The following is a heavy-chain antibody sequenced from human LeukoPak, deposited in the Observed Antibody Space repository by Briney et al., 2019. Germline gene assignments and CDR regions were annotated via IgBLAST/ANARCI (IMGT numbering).Heavy chain of an antibody. CDR2: IKQDGSEK. J-gene: IGHJ4*02. CDR3: ARGFRGGWGSYLGY. V-gene: IGHV3-7*01. D-gene: IGHD3-16*02. CDR1: GFTFSSYW. Sequence: GGSLRLSCAASGFTFSSYWMSWVRQAPGKGLEWVANIKQDGSEKYYVDSVKGRFTISRDNAKNSLYLQMNSLRAEDTAVYYCARGFRGGWGSYLGYWGQGTLVTVSS.